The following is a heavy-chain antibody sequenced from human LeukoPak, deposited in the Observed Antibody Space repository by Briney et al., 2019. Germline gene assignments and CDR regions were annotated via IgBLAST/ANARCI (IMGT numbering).Heavy chain of an antibody. CDR1: GGSISSSTYY. V-gene: IGHV4-39*02. D-gene: IGHD2-2*01. CDR3: ARETPAVRNNCFDP. CDR2: VSYSGTT. J-gene: IGHJ5*02. Sequence: PSETLSLTCTVSGGSISSSTYYWGWVRQPPGKGLEWIGSVSYSGTTYYNTSLRSRVTISIGTSRNQFSLKVTSVTAADTAVYYCARETPAVRNNCFDPWGQGTLVTVSS.